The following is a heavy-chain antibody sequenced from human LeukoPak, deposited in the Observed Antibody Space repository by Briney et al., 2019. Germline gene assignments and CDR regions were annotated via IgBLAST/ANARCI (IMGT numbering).Heavy chain of an antibody. CDR1: GFILRSYG. J-gene: IGHJ4*02. Sequence: GGSLRLSCVASGFILRSYGMSWVRQAPGKGLEWVSHISDSGGSTNYADSVKGRFTISRDKSKNTLYLQMNSLRAEDTAVYYCAKDGGSGNYYNPDYWGQGTLVTVSS. CDR3: AKDGGSGNYYNPDY. CDR2: ISDSGGST. D-gene: IGHD3-10*01. V-gene: IGHV3-23*01.